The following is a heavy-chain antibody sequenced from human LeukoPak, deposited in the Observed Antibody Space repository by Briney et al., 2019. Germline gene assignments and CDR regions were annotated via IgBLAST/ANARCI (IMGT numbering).Heavy chain of an antibody. CDR1: GGSFSGYY. CDR2: INHSGST. Sequence: SETLSLTCAVYGGSFSGYYWSWIRQPPGKGLEWIGEINHSGSTNYNPSLKSRVTISVDTSKNQFSLKLSSVTAADTAVYYCARAPGLLTGYFAPWGQGTLVTVSS. V-gene: IGHV4-34*01. D-gene: IGHD3-9*01. J-gene: IGHJ5*02. CDR3: ARAPGLLTGYFAP.